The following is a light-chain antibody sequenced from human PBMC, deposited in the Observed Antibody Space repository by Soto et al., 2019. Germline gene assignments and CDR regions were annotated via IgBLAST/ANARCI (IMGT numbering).Light chain of an antibody. V-gene: IGKV1-39*01. J-gene: IGKJ1*01. CDR2: AAS. CDR3: QHSTTWT. CDR1: QGISTY. Sequence: DIPLTQSPSSLSASVGDKVTLTCRASQGISTYLNWYQQKPGKAPKLLIYAASSLQSGVPSRFSGSGSETDFTLTISSLQPEDFATYSCQHSTTWTFGQGTKVDI.